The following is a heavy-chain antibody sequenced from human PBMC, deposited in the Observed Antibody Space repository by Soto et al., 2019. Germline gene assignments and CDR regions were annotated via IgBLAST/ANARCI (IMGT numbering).Heavy chain of an antibody. CDR1: GYTFTSYG. CDR3: KPQGRKEVGILPLHS. D-gene: IGHD1-1*01. V-gene: IGHV1-18*01. CDR2: ISAYNGNT. J-gene: IGHJ5*02. Sequence: ASVKVSCKASGYTFTSYGISWVRQAPGQGLEWMGWISAYNGNTNYAQKLQGRVTMNTDTSTSTAYMELRSLRSDDTAVYYCKPQGRKEVGILPLHSWGPAPLLTAS.